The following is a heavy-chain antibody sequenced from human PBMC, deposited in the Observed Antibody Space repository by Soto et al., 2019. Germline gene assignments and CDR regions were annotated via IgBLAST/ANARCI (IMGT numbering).Heavy chain of an antibody. CDR3: ARDHYLTGDFYYYGMDV. CDR2: INPNSGGT. V-gene: IGHV1-2*04. J-gene: IGHJ6*02. D-gene: IGHD7-27*01. Sequence: GASVKVSCKASGYTFTGYYMHWVRQAPGQGLEWMGWINPNSGGTNYAQKFQGWVTMTRDTSISTAYMELSRLRSDDTAVYYCARDHYLTGDFYYYGMDVWGQGTTVTVSS. CDR1: GYTFTGYY.